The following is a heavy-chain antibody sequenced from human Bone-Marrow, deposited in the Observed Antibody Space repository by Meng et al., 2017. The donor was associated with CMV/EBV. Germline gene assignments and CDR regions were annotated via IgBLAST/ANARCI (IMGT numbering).Heavy chain of an antibody. CDR2: ISSSSSTI. J-gene: IGHJ6*02. D-gene: IGHD3-3*01. CDR1: GFTFSSYS. CDR3: ARDAITIFGMADGPDV. V-gene: IGHV3-48*04. Sequence: GESLKISCAASGFTFSSYSMNWVRQAPGKGLEWVSYISSSSSTIYYTDSVKGRFTISRDNAKNSLYLQMNSLRAEDTAVYYCARDAITIFGMADGPDVWGQGTTVTVSS.